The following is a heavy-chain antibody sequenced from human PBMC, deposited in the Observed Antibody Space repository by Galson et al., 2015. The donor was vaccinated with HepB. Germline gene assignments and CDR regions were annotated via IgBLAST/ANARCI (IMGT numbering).Heavy chain of an antibody. D-gene: IGHD3-3*01. Sequence: SETLSLTCTVSGRSITSGTYYSWTWIRQPPGKGLEYIGYTSYKGDTDYNPSLQSRVTISVDTSKNQFSLTLTSVTTADAAVYYCARSDGIKLFGAAVRYGLDVWGQGTTVIVSS. CDR3: ARSDGIKLFGAAVRYGLDV. J-gene: IGHJ6*02. CDR1: GRSITSGTYY. CDR2: TSYKGDT. V-gene: IGHV4-61*01.